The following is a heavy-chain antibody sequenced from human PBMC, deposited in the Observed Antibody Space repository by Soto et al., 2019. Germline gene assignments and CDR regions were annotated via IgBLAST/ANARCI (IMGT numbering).Heavy chain of an antibody. CDR3: ARHNYGSGSTYFDY. CDR1: GGPMSRYY. V-gene: IGHV4-59*08. CDR2: IYYSGST. D-gene: IGHD3-10*01. Sequence: PSETLCLTCTVSGGPMSRYYWSWIRQSPEKGLEWIGNIYYSGSTYCNPSLKSRVTISVDTSKNQFSLKLNSMTAADTAVYYCARHNYGSGSTYFDYWGQGTLVTVSS. J-gene: IGHJ4*02.